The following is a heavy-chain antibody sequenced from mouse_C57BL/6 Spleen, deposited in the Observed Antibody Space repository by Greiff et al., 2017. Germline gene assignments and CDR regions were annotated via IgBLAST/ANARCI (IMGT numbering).Heavy chain of an antibody. CDR3: ARWGLLRYFDV. CDR2: INPNNGGT. CDR1: GYTFTDYN. D-gene: IGHD2-3*01. J-gene: IGHJ1*03. V-gene: IGHV1-22*01. Sequence: VHVKQSGPELVKPGASVKMSCKASGYTFTDYNMHWVKQSHGKSLEWIGYINPNNGGTSYNQKFKGKATLTVNTSSSTAYMELRSLTSEESAVYYWARWGLLRYFDVWGTGTTVTVSS.